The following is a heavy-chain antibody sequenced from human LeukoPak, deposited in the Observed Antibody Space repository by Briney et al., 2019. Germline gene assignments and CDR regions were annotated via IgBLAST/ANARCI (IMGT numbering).Heavy chain of an antibody. J-gene: IGHJ4*02. CDR3: ASQNQD. D-gene: IGHD1-14*01. Sequence: GRSLRLSCAASGFTFSSYAMHWVRQAPGKGLEWVAVISYDGSNKYYADSVKGRFTISRDNSKNTLYLQMNSLRAEDTAVYYCASQNQDWGQGTLVTVSS. CDR1: GFTFSSYA. V-gene: IGHV3-30-3*01. CDR2: ISYDGSNK.